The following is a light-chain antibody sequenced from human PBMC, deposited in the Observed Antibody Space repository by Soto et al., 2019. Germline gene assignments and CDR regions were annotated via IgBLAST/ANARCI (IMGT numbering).Light chain of an antibody. V-gene: IGKV3-11*01. CDR2: DAS. J-gene: IGKJ1*01. CDR1: QSVSSY. CDR3: QQRSNWPRWT. Sequence: EIVLTQSPATLSLSPGEIATLSCRASQSVSSYLAWYQQKPGQAPRLLIYDASNKATGIPARFSGSGSGTDFTLAISSLEPEGFAVYYCQQRSNWPRWTFGQGTKVEIK.